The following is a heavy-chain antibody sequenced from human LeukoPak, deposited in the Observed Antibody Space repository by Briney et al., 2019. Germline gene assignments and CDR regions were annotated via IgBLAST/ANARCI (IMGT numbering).Heavy chain of an antibody. J-gene: IGHJ4*02. CDR2: ISYDGNNK. Sequence: GGSLRLSCAASGFSFSIYAIYWVRQAPGTGLEWVAVISYDGNNKYNADSVKGRFTISRDNSKNTLYLQMNSLRADDTAVYYCATHRTQYSGSWPLDYWGQGTLVTVSS. CDR3: ATHRTQYSGSWPLDY. CDR1: GFSFSIYA. D-gene: IGHD6-13*01. V-gene: IGHV3-30*14.